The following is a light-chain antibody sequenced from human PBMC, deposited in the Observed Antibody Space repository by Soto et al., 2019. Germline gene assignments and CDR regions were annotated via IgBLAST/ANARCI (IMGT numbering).Light chain of an antibody. CDR2: DVS. Sequence: QSALTQPASVSGSPGQSITISCTGTSSDVGGYNYVSWYQQHPGKPPKLMIYDVSNRPSGVSNRFSGSKSGNTASLTISGLQDEDEADYYCSSYTSSSTLVVFGTGTKVTVL. V-gene: IGLV2-14*01. CDR3: SSYTSSSTLVV. CDR1: SSDVGGYNY. J-gene: IGLJ1*01.